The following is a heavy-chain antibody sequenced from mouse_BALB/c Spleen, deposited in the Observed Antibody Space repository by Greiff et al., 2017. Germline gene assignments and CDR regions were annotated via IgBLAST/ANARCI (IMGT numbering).Heavy chain of an antibody. CDR2: IYPGDGDT. J-gene: IGHJ2*01. CDR3: ALITPVVADY. Sequence: VQLQQSGAELARPGASVKLSCKASGYTFTSYWMQWVKQRPGQGLEWIGAIYPGDGDTRYTQKFKGKATLTADKSSSTAYMQLSSLASEDSAVYYCALITPVVADYWGQGTTLTVSS. D-gene: IGHD1-1*01. CDR1: GYTFTSYW. V-gene: IGHV1-87*01.